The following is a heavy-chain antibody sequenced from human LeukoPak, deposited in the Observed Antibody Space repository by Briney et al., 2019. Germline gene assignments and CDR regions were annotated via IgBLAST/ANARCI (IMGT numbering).Heavy chain of an antibody. CDR1: GGSISSSSYY. D-gene: IGHD6-13*01. Sequence: SETLSLTCTVPGGSISSSSYYWGWIRQPPGKGLEWIGSIYYSGSTYYNPSLKSRVTISVDTSKNQFSLKLSSVTAADTAVYYCATYVYSSSWYATHYYYYMDVWGKGTTVTVSS. CDR3: ATYVYSSSWYATHYYYYMDV. V-gene: IGHV4-39*01. CDR2: IYYSGST. J-gene: IGHJ6*03.